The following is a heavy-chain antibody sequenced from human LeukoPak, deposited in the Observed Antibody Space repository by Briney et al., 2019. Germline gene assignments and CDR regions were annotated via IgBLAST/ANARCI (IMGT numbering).Heavy chain of an antibody. CDR1: GGSISSSSFY. J-gene: IGHJ4*02. CDR2: IYYSGST. CDR3: ARRLFWSGYYPHFDY. V-gene: IGHV4-39*01. D-gene: IGHD3-3*01. Sequence: SETLSLTCTVSGGSISSSSFYWGWIRQPPGKGLEWIGSIYYSGSTYYNPSLKSRVTISVDTSKNQFSLKLSSVTAADTAVYYCARRLFWSGYYPHFDYWGQGTLVTVSS.